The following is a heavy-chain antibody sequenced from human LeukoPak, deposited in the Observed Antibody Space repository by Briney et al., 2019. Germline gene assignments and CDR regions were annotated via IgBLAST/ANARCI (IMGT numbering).Heavy chain of an antibody. Sequence: PGGSLRLSCAASGFTFGDYAMPWVRQAPGKGLEGVSGISWNSGSIGYADSVKGRFTISRDNAKNSLYLQMNSLRAEDTALYYCAKGDHYYGSGNFDYWGQGTLVTVSS. CDR3: AKGDHYYGSGNFDY. J-gene: IGHJ4*02. CDR2: ISWNSGSI. D-gene: IGHD3-10*01. CDR1: GFTFGDYA. V-gene: IGHV3-9*01.